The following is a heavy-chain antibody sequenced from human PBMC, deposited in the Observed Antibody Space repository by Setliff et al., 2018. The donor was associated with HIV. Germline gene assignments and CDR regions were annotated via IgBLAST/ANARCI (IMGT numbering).Heavy chain of an antibody. D-gene: IGHD3-10*01. CDR2: IYYRGRA. V-gene: IGHV4-39*07. CDR1: GGSITPTNYY. CDR3: ARARGPPLPVLDF. J-gene: IGHJ4*02. Sequence: SETLSLTCTVSGGSITPTNYYWGWVRQSPGKGLEWIGVIYYRGRAYYNLSLQSRVTLSVDTSKNSFSLHLTSVTAADTAVYFCARARGPPLPVLDFWGQGTLVTVSS.